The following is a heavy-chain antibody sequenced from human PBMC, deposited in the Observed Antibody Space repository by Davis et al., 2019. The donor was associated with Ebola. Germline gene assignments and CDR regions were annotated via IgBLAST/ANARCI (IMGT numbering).Heavy chain of an antibody. CDR3: ARRRYLDAIFGMDV. V-gene: IGHV3-53*01. CDR1: GFPVSTNY. CDR2: IYSGGRT. J-gene: IGHJ6*04. Sequence: GESLKISCAASGFPVSTNYMNWVRQAPGKGLEWVSGIYSGGRTYYADSVKGRFTISRDTSENTVYLQLNGLRAEDSAVYFCARRRYLDAIFGMDVWGTGTTVTVSS. D-gene: IGHD3-9*01.